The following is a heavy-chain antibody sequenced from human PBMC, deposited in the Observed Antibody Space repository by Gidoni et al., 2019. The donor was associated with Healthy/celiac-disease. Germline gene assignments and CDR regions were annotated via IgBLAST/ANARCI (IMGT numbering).Heavy chain of an antibody. Sequence: EVQLVESGGGLVQPGGALRISCAASGFTFSSYAMGWVRQAPGKGLGWVSAISGSGGSTYYADSVKGRFTISRDNSKNTLYLQMNSLRAEDTAVYYCAKVLYQMATHNQLGYFDYWGQGTLVTVSS. CDR1: GFTFSSYA. D-gene: IGHD7-27*01. J-gene: IGHJ4*02. CDR3: AKVLYQMATHNQLGYFDY. CDR2: ISGSGGST. V-gene: IGHV3-23*04.